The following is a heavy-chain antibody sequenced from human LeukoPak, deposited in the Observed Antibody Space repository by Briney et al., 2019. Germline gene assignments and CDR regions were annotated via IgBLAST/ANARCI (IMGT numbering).Heavy chain of an antibody. CDR1: GYTFTRYG. Sequence: ASVKVSCKASGYTFTRYGISWVRQAPGQGLQWLGWISASNGNTNYAQQFRDRVTMSTDTSTGTAYLDVRSLTSDDTAVYYCARDHSNWNYSPDFWGQGTLVIVSS. CDR3: ARDHSNWNYSPDF. J-gene: IGHJ4*02. V-gene: IGHV1-18*01. CDR2: ISASNGNT. D-gene: IGHD1-7*01.